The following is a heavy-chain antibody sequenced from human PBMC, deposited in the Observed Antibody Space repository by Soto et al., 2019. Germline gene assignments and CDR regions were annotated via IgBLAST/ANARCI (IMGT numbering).Heavy chain of an antibody. J-gene: IGHJ4*02. D-gene: IGHD4-17*01. CDR3: ARVPWGNYGDPMGPTAVAFDY. Sequence: SETLSLTCTVSGGSISSYYWSWIRQPPGKGLEWIGYIYYSGSTNYNPSLKSRVTISVDTSKNQFSLKLSSVTAADTAVYYCARVPWGNYGDPMGPTAVAFDYWGQGTLVTVSS. CDR1: GGSISSYY. CDR2: IYYSGST. V-gene: IGHV4-59*01.